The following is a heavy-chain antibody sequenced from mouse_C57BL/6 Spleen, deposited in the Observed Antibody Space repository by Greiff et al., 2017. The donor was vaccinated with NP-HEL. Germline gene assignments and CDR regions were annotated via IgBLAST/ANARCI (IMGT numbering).Heavy chain of an antibody. CDR1: GYAFSSSW. CDR3: ARWLLGY. Sequence: VQLQESGPELVKPGASVKISCKASGYAFSSSWMNWVKQRPGKGLEWIGRIYPGDGDTNYNGKFKGKATLTADKSSSTAYMQLSSLTSEDSAVYFCARWLLGYWGQGTLVTVSA. J-gene: IGHJ3*01. V-gene: IGHV1-82*01. D-gene: IGHD2-3*01. CDR2: IYPGDGDT.